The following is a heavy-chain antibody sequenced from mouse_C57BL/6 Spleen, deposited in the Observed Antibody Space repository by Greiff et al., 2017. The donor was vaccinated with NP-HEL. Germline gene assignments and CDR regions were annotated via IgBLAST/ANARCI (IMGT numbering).Heavy chain of an antibody. V-gene: IGHV1-55*01. J-gene: IGHJ3*01. CDR2: IYPGSGST. D-gene: IGHD1-1*01. CDR3: ARGYYYGSRTGFAY. CDR1: TSYW. Sequence: QVQLQQPGAELVKPGASVKMSFTSYWITWVKQRPGQGLEWIGDIYPGSGSTNYNEKFKSKATLTVDTSSSTAYMQLSSLTSEDSAVYYCARGYYYGSRTGFAYWGQGTLVTVSA.